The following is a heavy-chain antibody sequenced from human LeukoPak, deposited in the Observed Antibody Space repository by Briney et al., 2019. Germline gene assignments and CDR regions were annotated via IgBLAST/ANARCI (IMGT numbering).Heavy chain of an antibody. CDR3: ARDPRYCSSTSCYHFNYWFDP. V-gene: IGHV1-69*04. Sequence: SVKVSCKASGGTFSSYAISWVRQAPGQGLEWMGRIIPILGIANYAQKFQGRVTITADESTSTAYMELSSLGSEDTAVYYCARDPRYCSSTSCYHFNYWFDPWGQGTLVTVSS. CDR1: GGTFSSYA. J-gene: IGHJ5*02. CDR2: IIPILGIA. D-gene: IGHD2-2*01.